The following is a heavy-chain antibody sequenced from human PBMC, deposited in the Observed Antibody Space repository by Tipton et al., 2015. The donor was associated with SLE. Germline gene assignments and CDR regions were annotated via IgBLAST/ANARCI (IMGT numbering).Heavy chain of an antibody. D-gene: IGHD6-19*01. CDR1: GFTFSSYA. CDR2: ISYDGRNK. Sequence: SLRLSCAASGFTFSSYAMHWVRQAPGKGLEWVAVISYDGRNKYYADSVKGRFTISRDNSKNTLYLQMNSLKTEDTAVYYCTTRYYSSGLSHWGPGTLVTVSA. V-gene: IGHV3-30*04. CDR3: TTRYYSSGLSH. J-gene: IGHJ1*01.